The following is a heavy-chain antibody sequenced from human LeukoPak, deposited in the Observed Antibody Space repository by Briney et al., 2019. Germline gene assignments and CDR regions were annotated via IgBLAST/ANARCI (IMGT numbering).Heavy chain of an antibody. CDR1: GFTFSSYS. V-gene: IGHV3-21*01. D-gene: IGHD2/OR15-2a*01. CDR3: ARGKTSQNIVTRKTYNWFDP. Sequence: GGSLRLSCAVSGFTFSSYSMNWVRQAPGKGLEWVSSISSSSSYIYYADSVKGRFTISRDNAKNSLYLQMNSLRAEDTAVYYCARGKTSQNIVTRKTYNWFDPWGQGTLVTVSS. CDR2: ISSSSSYI. J-gene: IGHJ5*02.